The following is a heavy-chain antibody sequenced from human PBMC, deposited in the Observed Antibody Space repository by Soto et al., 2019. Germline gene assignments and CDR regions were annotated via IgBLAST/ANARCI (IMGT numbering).Heavy chain of an antibody. J-gene: IGHJ6*02. Sequence: QVQLVESGGGVVQPGRSLRLSCAASDFSFGSYGMHWVRQAPGKGLEWVAVISYDGIKKYYPDSVKGRFTISRDNSKNTLFLQMDSLRDEDAAVYYCAKELRTTGAYYFYATDVWGQGTTVTVSS. D-gene: IGHD3-10*01. CDR1: DFSFGSYG. CDR2: ISYDGIKK. CDR3: AKELRTTGAYYFYATDV. V-gene: IGHV3-30*18.